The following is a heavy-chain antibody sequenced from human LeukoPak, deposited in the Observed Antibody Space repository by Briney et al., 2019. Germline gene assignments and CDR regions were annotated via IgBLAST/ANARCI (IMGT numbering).Heavy chain of an antibody. CDR2: IWYDGSNK. V-gene: IGHV3-33*01. CDR1: GFTFSSYG. Sequence: PGRSLRLSCAASGFTFSSYGMHWVRQAPGKGLEWVAVIWYDGSNKYYADSVNGRFTISRDNSKNKLYLQMNSLRAEDTAVYYCAREFEDDSSGYYVLTGMDVWGQGTTVTVSS. CDR3: AREFEDDSSGYYVLTGMDV. J-gene: IGHJ6*02. D-gene: IGHD3-22*01.